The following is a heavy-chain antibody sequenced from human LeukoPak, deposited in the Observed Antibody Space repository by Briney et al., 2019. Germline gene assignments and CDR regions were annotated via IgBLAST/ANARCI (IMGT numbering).Heavy chain of an antibody. D-gene: IGHD2-15*01. CDR2: INHSGST. CDR3: ARGTLDIVVVVAAPAVGWFDP. J-gene: IGHJ5*02. CDR1: GGSFSGYY. V-gene: IGHV4-34*01. Sequence: SETLSLTCAVYGGSFSGYYWSWIRQPPGKGLEWTGEINHSGSTNYNPSLKSRVTISVDTSKNQFSLKLSSVTAADTAVYYCARGTLDIVVVVAAPAVGWFDPWGQGTLVTVSS.